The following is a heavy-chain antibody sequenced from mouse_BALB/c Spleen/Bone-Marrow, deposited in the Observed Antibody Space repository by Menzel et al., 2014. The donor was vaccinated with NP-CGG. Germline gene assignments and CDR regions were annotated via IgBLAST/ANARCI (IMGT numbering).Heavy chain of an antibody. J-gene: IGHJ3*01. V-gene: IGHV1-7*01. Sequence: QVQLKESGAELAKPGASVKMSCKASGYTFTSYWMHWVKQRPGQGLEWIGYINPSTGYTEYNQKFKDKATLTADKSSSTAYMQLSSLTSEDSAVYYCARSNYPAWFAYWGQGTLVTVPA. CDR1: GYTFTSYW. D-gene: IGHD2-5*01. CDR2: INPSTGYT. CDR3: ARSNYPAWFAY.